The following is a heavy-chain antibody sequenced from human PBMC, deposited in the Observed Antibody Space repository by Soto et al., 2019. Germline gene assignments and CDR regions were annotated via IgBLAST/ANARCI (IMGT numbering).Heavy chain of an antibody. J-gene: IGHJ4*02. CDR3: AREGDSSGWFSH. V-gene: IGHV1-3*01. D-gene: IGHD6-19*01. CDR2: INVGTGNT. CDR1: GYIFTNYA. Sequence: ASVKVSCKASGYIFTNYAIHWVRQAPGQRLEWVGWINVGTGNTKYSQNFQGRVTITRDTSISTAYMELSSLRSDDTAVYYCAREGDSSGWFSHWGQGSLVTVSS.